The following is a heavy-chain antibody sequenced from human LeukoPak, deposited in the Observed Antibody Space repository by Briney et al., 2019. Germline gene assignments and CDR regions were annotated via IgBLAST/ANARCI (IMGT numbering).Heavy chain of an antibody. CDR1: GFTFSSYA. Sequence: GGSLRLSCAASGFTFSSYAMHWVRQAPGKGLEWVAVISYDGSNKYYADSVKGRFTISRDNSKNTLYLQMNSLRAGDTAVYYCAKAGDSSGYYSFGAFDIWGQGTMVTVSS. V-gene: IGHV3-30-3*01. J-gene: IGHJ3*02. CDR2: ISYDGSNK. D-gene: IGHD3-22*01. CDR3: AKAGDSSGYYSFGAFDI.